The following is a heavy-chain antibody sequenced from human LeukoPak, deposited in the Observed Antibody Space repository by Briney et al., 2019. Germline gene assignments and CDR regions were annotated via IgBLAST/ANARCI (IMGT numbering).Heavy chain of an antibody. V-gene: IGHV3-7*01. D-gene: IGHD3-10*01. CDR2: INHNGNVN. CDR1: GFTFSSYW. CDR3: ARDLDGSGSYHWFDP. J-gene: IGHJ5*02. Sequence: GGSLRLSCAASGFTFSSYWMNWARQAPGKGLEWVASINHNGNVNYYVDSVKGRFTISRDNAKNSLYLQMSNLRAEDTAMYYCARDLDGSGSYHWFDPWGQGTLVTVSS.